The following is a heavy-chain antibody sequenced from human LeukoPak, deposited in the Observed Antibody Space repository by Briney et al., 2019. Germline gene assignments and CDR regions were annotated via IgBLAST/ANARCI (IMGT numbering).Heavy chain of an antibody. CDR2: IYYSGST. D-gene: IGHD2-15*01. CDR1: GGSFSNYY. J-gene: IGHJ2*01. V-gene: IGHV4-30-4*08. Sequence: SETLSLTCAVYGGSFSNYYWSWIRQPPGKGLEWIGYIYYSGSTYYNPSLKSRVTISVDTSKNQFSLKLSSVTAADTAVYYCARDGLGGYFGLWGRGTLVTVSS. CDR3: ARDGLGGYFGL.